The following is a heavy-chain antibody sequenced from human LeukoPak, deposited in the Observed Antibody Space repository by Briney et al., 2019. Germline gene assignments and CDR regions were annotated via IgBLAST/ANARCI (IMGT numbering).Heavy chain of an antibody. CDR1: GGSISSGDYY. D-gene: IGHD2-2*01. CDR2: IYYSGST. V-gene: IGHV4-30-4*01. J-gene: IGHJ4*02. CDR3: ASIYCSSTSCYGFDY. Sequence: SQTLSLTCTVSGGSISSGDYYWSWIRQPPGKGLEWIGYIYYSGSTYYNSSLKSRVTISVDTSKNQFSLKLSSVTAADTAVYYCASIYCSSTSCYGFDYWGQGTLVTVSS.